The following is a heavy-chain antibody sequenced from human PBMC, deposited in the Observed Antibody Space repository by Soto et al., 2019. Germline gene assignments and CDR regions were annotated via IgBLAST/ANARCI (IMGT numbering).Heavy chain of an antibody. D-gene: IGHD2-2*01. CDR3: ARSFVVVVPAARRERKTIFDY. Sequence: QVQLQESGPGLVKPSQTLSLTCTVSGGSISSGGYYWSWIRQHPGKGLEWIGYIYYSGSTYYNPSLQSRVTISVDTSKNQFSLKLSSVTAADTAVYYCARSFVVVVPAARRERKTIFDYWGQGPLVTVSS. CDR1: GGSISSGGYY. J-gene: IGHJ4*02. V-gene: IGHV4-31*03. CDR2: IYYSGST.